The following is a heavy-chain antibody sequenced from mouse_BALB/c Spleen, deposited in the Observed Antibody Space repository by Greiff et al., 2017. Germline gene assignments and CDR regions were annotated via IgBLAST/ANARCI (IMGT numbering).Heavy chain of an antibody. CDR1: GFSLTSYG. V-gene: IGHV2-9*02. D-gene: IGHD2-4*01. CDR2: IWAGGST. Sequence: VQLQQSGPGLVAPSQSLSITCTVSGFSLTSYGVHWVRQPPGKGLEWLGVIWAGGSTNYNSALMSRLSISKDNSKSQVFLKMNSLQTDDTAMYYCARDREYGSYDYDAFAYWGQGTLVTVSA. CDR3: ARDREYGSYDYDAFAY. J-gene: IGHJ3*01.